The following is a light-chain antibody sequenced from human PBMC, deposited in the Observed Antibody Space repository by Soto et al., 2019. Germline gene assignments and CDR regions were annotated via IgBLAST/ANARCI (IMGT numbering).Light chain of an antibody. Sequence: QSVLTQPASVSGSPGQSITISCTGTSSDVGGYNYVSWYQQHPGKAPKLMIYVVTNRPSGVSNRFSGSKSGNTASLTISGLQAGDDADYYCSSYTTSSTYVFGTGTKVTVL. CDR1: SSDVGGYNY. CDR3: SSYTTSSTYV. CDR2: VVT. V-gene: IGLV2-14*01. J-gene: IGLJ1*01.